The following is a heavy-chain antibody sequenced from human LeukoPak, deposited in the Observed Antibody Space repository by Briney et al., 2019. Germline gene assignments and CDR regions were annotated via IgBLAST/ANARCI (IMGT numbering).Heavy chain of an antibody. D-gene: IGHD5-12*01. CDR1: GGTFSSYA. J-gene: IGHJ4*02. Sequence: ASVKVSCKASGGTFSSYAISWVRQAPGQGLEWMGRIIPILGIANYAQKFQGRVTITADKSTSTAYMELSSLRSEDTAVYYCAKRYSGYVSPVDYWGQGTLVTVSS. CDR3: AKRYSGYVSPVDY. V-gene: IGHV1-69*04. CDR2: IIPILGIA.